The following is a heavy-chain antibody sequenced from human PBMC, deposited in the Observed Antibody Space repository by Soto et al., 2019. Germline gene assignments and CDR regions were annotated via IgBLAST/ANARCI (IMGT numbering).Heavy chain of an antibody. CDR3: ARDLSGPLDC. CDR1: GFTFSNYG. Sequence: QVQLVESGGSVVQPGKSLRLSCAASGFTFSNYGMHWVRQAPGKGLEWLALIWFDGSNKFYADSVKGRFTISRDTSKNTLYVQMNSLRAEDTAIYYCARDLSGPLDCWGQGTLVTVSS. V-gene: IGHV3-33*01. D-gene: IGHD3-16*02. CDR2: IWFDGSNK. J-gene: IGHJ4*02.